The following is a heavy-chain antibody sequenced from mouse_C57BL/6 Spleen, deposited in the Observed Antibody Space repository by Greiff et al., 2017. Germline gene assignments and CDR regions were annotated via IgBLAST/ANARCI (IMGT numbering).Heavy chain of an antibody. D-gene: IGHD4-1*01. CDR2: IRNKANGYTT. J-gene: IGHJ1*03. V-gene: IGHV7-3*01. CDR1: GFTFTDYY. CDR3: ARSARGTGTGWYFDV. Sequence: DVKLVESGGGLVQPGGSLSLSCAASGFTFTDYYMSWVRQPPGKALEWLGFIRNKANGYTTEYSASVKGRFTISRDNSQSILYLQMNALRAEDSATYYCARSARGTGTGWYFDVWGTGTTVTVSS.